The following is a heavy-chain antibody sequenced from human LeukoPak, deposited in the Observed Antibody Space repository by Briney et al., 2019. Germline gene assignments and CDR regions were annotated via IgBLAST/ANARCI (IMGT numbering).Heavy chain of an antibody. CDR2: IKSKTDGGTT. Sequence: KSGGSLRLSCAASGFTFSNAWMSWVRQAPGKGLEWVGRIKSKTDGGTTDYAAPVKGRFTISRDDSKNTLYLQMNSLKTEDTAVYYCTTDLNLYQLLSLYAFDIWGQGTMVTVSS. CDR1: GFTFSNAW. V-gene: IGHV3-15*01. J-gene: IGHJ3*02. CDR3: TTDLNLYQLLSLYAFDI. D-gene: IGHD2-2*01.